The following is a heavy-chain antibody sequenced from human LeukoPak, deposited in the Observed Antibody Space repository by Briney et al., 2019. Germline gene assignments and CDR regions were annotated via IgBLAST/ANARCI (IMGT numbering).Heavy chain of an antibody. J-gene: IGHJ4*02. Sequence: SETLSLTCTVSGYSISSGYYWGWIRQPPGKGLEWIGSIYHSGSTYYNPSLKSRVTISVDTSKNQFSLKLSSVTAADTAVYYCARDSGSYLFWYWGQGTLVTVSS. CDR2: IYHSGST. V-gene: IGHV4-38-2*02. CDR3: ARDSGSYLFWY. CDR1: GYSISSGYY. D-gene: IGHD1-26*01.